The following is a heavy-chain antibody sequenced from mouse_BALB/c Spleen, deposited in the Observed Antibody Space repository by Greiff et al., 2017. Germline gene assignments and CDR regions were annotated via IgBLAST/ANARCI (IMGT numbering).Heavy chain of an antibody. J-gene: IGHJ1*01. Sequence: VQLKESGAELVRSGASVKLSCTASGFNIKDYYMHWVKQRPEQGLEWIGWIDPENGDTEYAPKFQGKATMTADTSSNTAYLQLSSLTSEDTAVYYCNAYYGSSYGYFDVWGAGTTVTVSS. D-gene: IGHD1-1*01. CDR2: IDPENGDT. V-gene: IGHV14-4*02. CDR1: GFNIKDYY. CDR3: NAYYGSSYGYFDV.